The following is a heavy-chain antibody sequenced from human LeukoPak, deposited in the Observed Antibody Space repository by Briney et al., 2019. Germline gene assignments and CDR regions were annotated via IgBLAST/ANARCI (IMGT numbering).Heavy chain of an antibody. Sequence: GGSLRLSCAASGFTSRSYAMSWVRQAPGKGLEWVSTTSGSGGSTYYTDSVKGRFSISRDNSRNTLYLQMNSLRAEDTAVYYCAKYAATVTTFDSWGRGVLVTVS. CDR3: AKYAATVTTFDS. J-gene: IGHJ4*02. CDR2: TSGSGGST. D-gene: IGHD4-17*01. V-gene: IGHV3-23*01. CDR1: GFTSRSYA.